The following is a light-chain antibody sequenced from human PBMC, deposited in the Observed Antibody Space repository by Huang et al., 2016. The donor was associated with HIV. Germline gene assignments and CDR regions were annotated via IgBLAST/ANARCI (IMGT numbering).Light chain of an antibody. CDR2: GAS. CDR3: QQCGSSTRT. J-gene: IGKJ1*01. Sequence: EIVLTQSPGTLALSPGERATLSCTASQSVGSSYLAWFQQKPGQAPRLLIYGASTRATGIPDRFSGSGSGTDFTLTISRLEPEDFAMYYCQQCGSSTRTFGQGTKLE. CDR1: QSVGSSY. V-gene: IGKV3-20*01.